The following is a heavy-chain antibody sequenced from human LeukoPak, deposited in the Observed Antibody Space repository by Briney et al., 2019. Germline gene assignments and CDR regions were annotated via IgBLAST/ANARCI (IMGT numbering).Heavy chain of an antibody. CDR3: ARVSPGSYARYFDY. CDR2: IIPIFGTA. D-gene: IGHD3-16*01. J-gene: IGHJ4*02. CDR1: GGTFSSYA. Sequence: SVKVSCKASGGTFSSYAISWVRQAPGQGLEWMGGIIPIFGTANYAQEFQGRGTITTDESTSTAYMELSSLRSEDTAVYYCARVSPGSYARYFDYWGQGTLVTVSS. V-gene: IGHV1-69*05.